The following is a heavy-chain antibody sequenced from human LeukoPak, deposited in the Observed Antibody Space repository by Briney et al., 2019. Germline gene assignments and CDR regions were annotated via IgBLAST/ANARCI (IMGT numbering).Heavy chain of an antibody. Sequence: ASVKVSCKASGYTFTSYGISWVRQAPGQGLEWMGWISVYNGNTNYAQKLQGRVTMTTDTSTSTAYMELRSLRSDDTAVYYCARSKVDTAMVTTEYYYYYMDVWGKGTTVTVSS. D-gene: IGHD5-18*01. J-gene: IGHJ6*03. CDR1: GYTFTSYG. CDR2: ISVYNGNT. V-gene: IGHV1-18*01. CDR3: ARSKVDTAMVTTEYYYYYMDV.